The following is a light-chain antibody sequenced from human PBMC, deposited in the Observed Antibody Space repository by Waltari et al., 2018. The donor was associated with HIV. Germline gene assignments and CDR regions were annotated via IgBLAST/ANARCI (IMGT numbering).Light chain of an antibody. V-gene: IGKV1-16*02. CDR2: AAS. J-gene: IGKJ2*01. CDR3: QQYTTFPRT. Sequence: MHQSQTKPQTTVGDRVTITCRASQGISNYLAWFQQKPGKAPKSLIYAASKLQSGVPSNFSGSGSGTDFTLTISGLQPEDFATYYCQQYTTFPRTFGQGTKLEIK. CDR1: QGISNY.